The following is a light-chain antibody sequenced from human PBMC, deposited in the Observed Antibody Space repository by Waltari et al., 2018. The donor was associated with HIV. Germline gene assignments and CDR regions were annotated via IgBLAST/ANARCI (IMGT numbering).Light chain of an antibody. Sequence: EIVMTQTPLSSAVTLGQPASISCRSSQSLVNTDGNTYLSWLHQRPGQPPRLLIYTISNRFSGVPDRFSGSGAGTDFTLKISRVELEDVGVYYCMQATQFPYTFGQGTRLRSN. V-gene: IGKV2-24*01. J-gene: IGKJ2*01. CDR1: QSLVNTDGNTY. CDR2: TIS. CDR3: MQATQFPYT.